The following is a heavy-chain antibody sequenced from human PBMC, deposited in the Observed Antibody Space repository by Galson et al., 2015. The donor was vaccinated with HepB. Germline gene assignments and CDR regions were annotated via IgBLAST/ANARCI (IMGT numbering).Heavy chain of an antibody. D-gene: IGHD2-15*01. CDR3: AKDFYCSGGSCYDY. Sequence: SLRLSCAASGFTFSSYGMHWVRQAPGKGLEWVAVISYDGNNKYYADSVKGRFTISRDNSKNTLYLQMSSLRAEDTAVYYCAKDFYCSGGSCYDYWGQGTLVTVSS. V-gene: IGHV3-30*18. J-gene: IGHJ4*02. CDR1: GFTFSSYG. CDR2: ISYDGNNK.